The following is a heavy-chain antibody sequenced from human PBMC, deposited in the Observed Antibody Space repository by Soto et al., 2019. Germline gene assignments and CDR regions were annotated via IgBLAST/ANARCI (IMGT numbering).Heavy chain of an antibody. V-gene: IGHV3-30*04. Sequence: QVQLVESGGGVVQPGRSLRLSGTAYGFTFNTFAIHWVREAPGKGLEWVAVISYDGRNKYYADSVKGRFTISRDDSKNTLFLQMSSLIAEDTAVYYCARDLSPYNWNYGYFHYWGQGTLVTLSS. CDR1: GFTFNTFA. CDR2: ISYDGRNK. D-gene: IGHD1-7*01. J-gene: IGHJ1*01. CDR3: ARDLSPYNWNYGYFHY.